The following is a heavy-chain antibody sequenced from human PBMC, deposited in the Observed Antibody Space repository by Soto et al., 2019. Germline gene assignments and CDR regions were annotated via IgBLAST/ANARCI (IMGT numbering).Heavy chain of an antibody. D-gene: IGHD3-22*01. CDR3: AIYDSSGSRGFQH. J-gene: IGHJ1*01. V-gene: IGHV4-31*03. CDR2: IYYSGST. Sequence: QVQLQESGPGLVKPSQTLSLTCTVSGGSISSGAYYWSWIRQHPGMGLEWIGYIYYSGSTYYNPSLKSRVTISVDTSKNQFSLKLSSVTAADTAVYYCAIYDSSGSRGFQHWGQGTLVTVSS. CDR1: GGSISSGAYY.